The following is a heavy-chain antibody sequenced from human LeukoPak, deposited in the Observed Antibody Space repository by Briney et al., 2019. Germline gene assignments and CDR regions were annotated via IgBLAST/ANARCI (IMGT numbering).Heavy chain of an antibody. CDR2: ISGSGGST. CDR3: AKRYGSGSYGYFDY. J-gene: IGHJ4*02. Sequence: PGRSLRLSCAASGFTFSSYAMSWVRQAPGKGLEWVSAISGSGGSTYYADSVKGRFTISRDNSKNTLYLQMNSLRAEDTAVYYCAKRYGSGSYGYFDYWGQGTLVTVSS. D-gene: IGHD3-10*01. V-gene: IGHV3-23*01. CDR1: GFTFSSYA.